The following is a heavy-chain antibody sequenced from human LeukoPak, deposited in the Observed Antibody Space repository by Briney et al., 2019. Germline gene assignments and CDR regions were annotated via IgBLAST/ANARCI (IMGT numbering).Heavy chain of an antibody. Sequence: GASVKVSCKASGYTFTGYYMHWVRQAPGQGLGWMGWISPNSGGTNYAQKFQGRVTMTRDTSISTAYMELSRLRSDDTAVYYCARDRGYCSGGSCYPNYWGQGTLVTVSS. D-gene: IGHD2-15*01. CDR2: ISPNSGGT. J-gene: IGHJ4*02. CDR1: GYTFTGYY. V-gene: IGHV1-2*02. CDR3: ARDRGYCSGGSCYPNY.